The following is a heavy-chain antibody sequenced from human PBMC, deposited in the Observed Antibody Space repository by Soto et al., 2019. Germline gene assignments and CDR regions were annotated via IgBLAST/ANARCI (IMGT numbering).Heavy chain of an antibody. D-gene: IGHD3-3*01. CDR1: GFTFSSYS. V-gene: IGHV3-21*01. CDR3: ARETGYDFWSGYPSGDYYYGMDV. Sequence: GGSLRLSCAASGFTFSSYSMNWVRQAPGKGLEWVSSISSSSSYIYYADSVKGRFTISRDNAKNSLYLQMNSLRAEDTAVYYCARETGYDFWSGYPSGDYYYGMDVWGQGTTVTVSS. CDR2: ISSSSSYI. J-gene: IGHJ6*02.